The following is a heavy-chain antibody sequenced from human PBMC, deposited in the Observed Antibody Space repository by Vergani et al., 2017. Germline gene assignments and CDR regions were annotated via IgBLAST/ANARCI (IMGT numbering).Heavy chain of an antibody. CDR3: ARADIVVVPAADAFDI. CDR2: IYYSGST. J-gene: IGHJ3*02. CDR1: GGSISSGDYY. V-gene: IGHV4-30-4*01. Sequence: QVQLQESGPGLVKPSQTLSLTCTVSGGSISSGDYYWSWIRQPPGKGLEWIGYIYYSGSTYYNPSLKSRVTISVDTSKNQFSLKLSSVTAADTAVYHCARADIVVVPAADAFDIWGQGTMVTVSS. D-gene: IGHD2-2*01.